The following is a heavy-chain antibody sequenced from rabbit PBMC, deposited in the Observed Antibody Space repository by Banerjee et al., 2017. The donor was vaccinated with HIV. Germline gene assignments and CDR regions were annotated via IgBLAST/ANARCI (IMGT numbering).Heavy chain of an antibody. CDR2: INTNSGNT. D-gene: IGHD6-1*01. CDR3: ARSRGVAGYAYALDL. CDR1: GFSFSNKYV. J-gene: IGHJ4*01. V-gene: IGHV1S45*01. Sequence: QEQLEESGGDLVKPEGSLTLTCTASGFSFSNKYVMCWVRQAPGKGLEWIACINTNSGNTVYASWAKGRFTISRTSSTTVTLQMTSLTAADTATYFCARSRGVAGYAYALDLWGPGTLVTVS.